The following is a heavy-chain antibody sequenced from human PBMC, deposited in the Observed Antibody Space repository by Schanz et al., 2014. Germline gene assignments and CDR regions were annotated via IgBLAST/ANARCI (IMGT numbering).Heavy chain of an antibody. CDR3: ARCTMPRTFDI. CDR2: INPSGGST. V-gene: IGHV1-46*02. CDR1: RYTFNTYG. Sequence: QGQLVQSGPEVKEPGASVKVSCEASRYTFNTYGLNWVRQAPGQGLEWMGMINPSGGSTTYAQQFQGRVTFTADKSTSTAYMELSSQRYEGAALCCCARCTMPRTFDIWGQGTMVIVSS. D-gene: IGHD2-2*01. J-gene: IGHJ3*02.